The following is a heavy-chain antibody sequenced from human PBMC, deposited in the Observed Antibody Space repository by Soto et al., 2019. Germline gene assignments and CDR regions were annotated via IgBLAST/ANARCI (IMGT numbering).Heavy chain of an antibody. D-gene: IGHD3-9*01. CDR2: INHSGST. CDR1: GGSFSGYY. Sequence: SETLSLTCAVYGGSFSGYYCSWIRQPPGKGLEWIGEINHSGSTNYNPSLKSRVTISVDTSKNQFSLKLSSVTAADTAVYYCAGLPRYYDFLTVYSGFYFDSGAQDPRVPFSS. V-gene: IGHV4-34*01. J-gene: IGHJ1*01. CDR3: AGLPRYYDFLTVYSGFYFDS.